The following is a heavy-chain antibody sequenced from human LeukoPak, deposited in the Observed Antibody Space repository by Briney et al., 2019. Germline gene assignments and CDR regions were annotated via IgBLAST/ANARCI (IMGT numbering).Heavy chain of an antibody. D-gene: IGHD4-17*01. CDR3: ARVIYGDYGWYFDY. CDR2: IYYSGST. Sequence: SETLSLTCTVSGGSISSYYWSWIRQPPGKGLEWIGYIYYSGSTNYNPSLKSRVTMSVDTSKNQFSLKLSSVTAADAAVYYCARVIYGDYGWYFDYWGQGTLVTVSS. J-gene: IGHJ4*02. CDR1: GGSISSYY. V-gene: IGHV4-59*01.